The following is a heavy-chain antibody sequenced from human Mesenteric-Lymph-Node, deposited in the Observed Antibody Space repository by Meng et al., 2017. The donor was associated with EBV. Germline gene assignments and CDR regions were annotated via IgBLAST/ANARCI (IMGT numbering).Heavy chain of an antibody. CDR2: INRVGST. J-gene: IGHJ5*02. CDR3: VRCGAVTLVQGGPNH. D-gene: IGHD3-10*01. Sequence: VHLCRCGVVLWQPPEILSPTCGVSGGSFGGYFWSGIRQPPGKGLEWIGEINRVGSTNYNPSLKSRLTMSVDTSKNHFSLKLTSVTAADTAVYYCVRCGAVTLVQGGPNHWGQGTLVTVSS. CDR1: GGSFGGYF. V-gene: IGHV4-34*01.